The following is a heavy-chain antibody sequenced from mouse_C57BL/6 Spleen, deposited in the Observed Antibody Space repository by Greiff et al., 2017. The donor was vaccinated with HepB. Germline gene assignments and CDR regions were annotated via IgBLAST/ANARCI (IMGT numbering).Heavy chain of an antibody. Sequence: VQLQQPGAELVKPGASVKLSCKASGYTFTSYWMHWVKQRPGQGLEWIGMIHPNSGSTNYNEKFKSKATLTVDKSSSTAYMQLSCLTSEDSAVYYCANYYGSSPGAYWGQGTLVTVSA. V-gene: IGHV1-64*01. CDR3: ANYYGSSPGAY. D-gene: IGHD1-1*01. CDR2: IHPNSGST. J-gene: IGHJ3*01. CDR1: GYTFTSYW.